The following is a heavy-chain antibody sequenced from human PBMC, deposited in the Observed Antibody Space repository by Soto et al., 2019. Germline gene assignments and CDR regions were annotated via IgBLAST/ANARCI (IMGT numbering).Heavy chain of an antibody. J-gene: IGHJ6*02. CDR1: GSTFTDAW. CDR3: TSDSAETVSTPATYGMDV. D-gene: IGHD2-2*01. V-gene: IGHV3-15*01. Sequence: GGSLRLSCAVSGSTFTDAWMTWVRQASGKGPEWVGRIKSITDGGTTDYAAPVKGRFTISRDDSKNMLYLQMNSLKMEDTAVYYCTSDSAETVSTPATYGMDVWGQGTTVTVSS. CDR2: IKSITDGGTT.